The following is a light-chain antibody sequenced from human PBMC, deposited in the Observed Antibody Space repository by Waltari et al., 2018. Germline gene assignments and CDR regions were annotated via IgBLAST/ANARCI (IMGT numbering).Light chain of an antibody. CDR2: EVS. J-gene: IGLJ2*01. CDR3: SSYAGSNTYVL. Sequence: QSALTQPPSASGSPGQSVTISCTGTSSDVGGYNYVSWYQQHPGKVPKLVIFEVSKRPSGVLGRVSGSRSGNTASLTVSGLQAEDEADYYCSSYAGSNTYVLFGGGTKLTVL. CDR1: SSDVGGYNY. V-gene: IGLV2-8*01.